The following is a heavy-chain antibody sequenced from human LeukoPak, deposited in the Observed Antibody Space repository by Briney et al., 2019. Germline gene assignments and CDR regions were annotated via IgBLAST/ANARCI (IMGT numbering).Heavy chain of an antibody. D-gene: IGHD6-13*01. Sequence: PGGSLRLSCAASGFTFSDYYMSWIRQAPGKGLAWVSYISSSGSTIYYADSVKGRFTISRDNAKNSLYLQMNSLRDEDTAVYYCATILFGAAGPDDAFDIWGQGTMVTVSS. V-gene: IGHV3-11*04. CDR2: ISSSGSTI. J-gene: IGHJ3*02. CDR3: ATILFGAAGPDDAFDI. CDR1: GFTFSDYY.